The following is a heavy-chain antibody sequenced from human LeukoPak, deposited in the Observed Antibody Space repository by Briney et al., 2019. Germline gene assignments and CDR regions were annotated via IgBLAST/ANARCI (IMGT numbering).Heavy chain of an antibody. CDR3: ARVDPYYYYGMDV. D-gene: IGHD3/OR15-3a*01. CDR2: IHTSGST. J-gene: IGHJ6*02. Sequence: SQTLSLTCTVSGGPISSGSYYWSWIRQPAGKGLEWIGRIHTSGSTNYNPSLKSRVTISVDTSKNQFSLKLSSVTAADTAVYYCARVDPYYYYGMDVWGQGTTVTVSS. CDR1: GGPISSGSYY. V-gene: IGHV4-61*02.